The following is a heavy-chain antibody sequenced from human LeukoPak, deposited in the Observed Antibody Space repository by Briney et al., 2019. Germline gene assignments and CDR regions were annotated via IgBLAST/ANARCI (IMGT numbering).Heavy chain of an antibody. CDR2: ISGSGGST. CDR3: AMGTYYYDSSGYSPEGQFDY. CDR1: GFTFSSYA. V-gene: IGHV3-23*01. Sequence: GGSLRLSCAASGFTFSSYAMSWVRQAPGKGLEWVSAISGSGGSTYYADSVKGRFTISRDNSKNTLYLQMNSLRAEDTAVYYCAMGTYYYDSSGYSPEGQFDYWGQGTLVTVSS. J-gene: IGHJ4*02. D-gene: IGHD3-22*01.